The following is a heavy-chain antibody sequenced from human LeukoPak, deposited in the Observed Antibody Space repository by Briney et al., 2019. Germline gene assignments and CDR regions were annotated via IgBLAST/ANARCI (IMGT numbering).Heavy chain of an antibody. J-gene: IGHJ4*02. D-gene: IGHD1-1*01. Sequence: GESLRHSCTDSGFTFSSHAMSWVRPVPGGGLEWVSRIGGSGVNTYYSDSVKGRFNISRDNSKNTLYLQMNSLRAEDTAVFYCAKDYVDVGTTGTSLDYWGQGSLVTVSS. CDR2: IGGSGVNT. CDR3: AKDYVDVGTTGTSLDY. V-gene: IGHV3-23*01. CDR1: GFTFSSHA.